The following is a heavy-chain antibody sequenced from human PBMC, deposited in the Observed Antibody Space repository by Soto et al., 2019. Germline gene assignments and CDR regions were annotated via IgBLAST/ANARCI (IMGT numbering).Heavy chain of an antibody. CDR3: AKDHNILVVAGATGGMDV. D-gene: IGHD2-2*01. V-gene: IGHV1-2*02. CDR2: INPNSGGT. Sequence: GASVKVSCKASGYTFTDYYMHCVRQAPGQGLEWMGWINPNSGGTNYAQKFQGRVTVTRVTSISTAYMELSSLRSDDTALYYCAKDHNILVVAGATGGMDVWGQGTTVTVSS. J-gene: IGHJ6*02. CDR1: GYTFTDYY.